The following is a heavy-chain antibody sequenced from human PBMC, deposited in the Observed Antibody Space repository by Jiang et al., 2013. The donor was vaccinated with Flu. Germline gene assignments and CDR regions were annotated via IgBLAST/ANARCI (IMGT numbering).Heavy chain of an antibody. CDR1: GFTFSFAS. CDR3: AADVGKYNDFDY. V-gene: IGHV3-15*01. J-gene: IGHJ4*02. Sequence: VQLVESGGGLVKPGGSPRLSCVASGFTFSFASMSWVRQAPGKGLEWVGRIKAKAEGGRADYAGVVRGRFTISRDDSTNTVYLQMNNLKAEDTAVYYCAADVGKYNDFDYWGQGTLVTVSS. CDR2: IKAKAEGGRA. D-gene: IGHD5-24*01.